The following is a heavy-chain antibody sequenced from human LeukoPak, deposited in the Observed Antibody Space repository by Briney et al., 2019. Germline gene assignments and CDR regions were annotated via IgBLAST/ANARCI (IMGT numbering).Heavy chain of an antibody. V-gene: IGHV1-24*01. CDR3: ATREYYYDSKAFDI. CDR2: FDPEDGET. J-gene: IGHJ3*02. D-gene: IGHD3-22*01. CDR1: GYTLTELS. Sequence: GASVKVSCKVSGYTLTELSMHWVRQAPGKGLEWMGGFDPEDGETIYAQKFQGRVTMTEDTSTDTAYMELSSLRSEDTAVYYCATREYYYDSKAFDIWGQGTMVTVSS.